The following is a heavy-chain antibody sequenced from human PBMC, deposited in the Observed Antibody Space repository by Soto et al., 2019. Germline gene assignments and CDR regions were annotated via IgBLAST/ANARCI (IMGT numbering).Heavy chain of an antibody. V-gene: IGHV4-59*01. J-gene: IGHJ6*02. D-gene: IGHD3-10*01. CDR1: GGSISSYY. CDR3: ARDQGITMVRGVIIREDYYYGMDV. Sequence: PSETLSLTCTVSGGSISSYYWSWIRQPPGKGLEWIGYIYYSGSTNYNPSLKSRVTISVDTSKNQFSLKLSSVTAADTAVYYCARDQGITMVRGVIIREDYYYGMDVWGQGTTVTVSS. CDR2: IYYSGST.